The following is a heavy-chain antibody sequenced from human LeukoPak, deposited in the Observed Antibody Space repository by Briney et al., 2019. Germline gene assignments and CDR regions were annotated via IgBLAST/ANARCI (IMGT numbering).Heavy chain of an antibody. CDR1: GFTFSSYA. Sequence: GESLRLSCAASGFTFSSYAMSWVRQAPGKGLEWVSAISGSGGSTYYADSVKGRFTISRDNSKNTLYLQMNSLRAEDTAVYYCAKDPYYDFWSGYYQYYFDYWGQGTLVTVSS. D-gene: IGHD3-3*01. CDR2: ISGSGGST. J-gene: IGHJ4*02. CDR3: AKDPYYDFWSGYYQYYFDY. V-gene: IGHV3-23*01.